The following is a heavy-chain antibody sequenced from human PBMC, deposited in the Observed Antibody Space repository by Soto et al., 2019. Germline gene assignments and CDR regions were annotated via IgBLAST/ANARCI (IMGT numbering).Heavy chain of an antibody. CDR3: ARDDVMDASGSDAFDI. CDR1: GYTFTSYY. D-gene: IGHD3-22*01. Sequence: ASVKVSCKASGYTFTSYYMHWVRQAPGQGLEWMGIINPSGGSTSYAQKFQGRVTMTRDTSTSTVYMELSSLRSEDTAVYYCARDDVMDASGSDAFDIWGQGTMVTVSS. V-gene: IGHV1-46*01. CDR2: INPSGGST. J-gene: IGHJ3*02.